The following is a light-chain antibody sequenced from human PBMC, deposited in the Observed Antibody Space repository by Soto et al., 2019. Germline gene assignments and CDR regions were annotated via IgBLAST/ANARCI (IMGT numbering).Light chain of an antibody. CDR2: GAS. V-gene: IGKV3-20*01. J-gene: IGKJ5*01. CDR3: QQYGSSPIT. CDR1: QSVSSSY. Sequence: EIVLTQSPGTLSLSPGERATLSCRSSQSVSSSYLAWYQQKPGQAPRLLIYGASSRATGIPDRFGGSGSGTDLTITISRLEPEDFEVYYCQQYGSSPITFGQGTRLEIK.